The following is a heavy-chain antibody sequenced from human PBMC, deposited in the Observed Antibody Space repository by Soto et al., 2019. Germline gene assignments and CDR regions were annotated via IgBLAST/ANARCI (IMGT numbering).Heavy chain of an antibody. CDR3: ARMGVMGAARGSFDY. V-gene: IGHV4-31*02. Sequence: SVPLSVTWTVSGGSIISGGCCWSWNRQHPGKGLEWIGYIYYSGSTYYNPSLKSRVTISVDTSKNQFSLKLSSVTAADTAVYYCARMGVMGAARGSFDYWGQGTLVTVSS. CDR1: GGSIISGGCC. D-gene: IGHD6-6*01. J-gene: IGHJ4*02. CDR2: IYYSGST.